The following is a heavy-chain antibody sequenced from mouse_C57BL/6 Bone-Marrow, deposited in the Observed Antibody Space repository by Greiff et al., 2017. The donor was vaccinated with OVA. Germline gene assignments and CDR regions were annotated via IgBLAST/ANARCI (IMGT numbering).Heavy chain of an antibody. J-gene: IGHJ2*01. CDR3: ARHHSNKRWYYFDY. V-gene: IGHV5-6*01. Sequence: EVHLVESGGDLVKPGGSLKLSCAASGFTFSSYGMSWVRQTPDKRLEWVATISSGGSYTYYPDSVKGRFTISRDNAKNTLYLQMSSLKSEDTAMYYCARHHSNKRWYYFDYWGQGTTLTVSS. CDR2: ISSGGSYT. CDR1: GFTFSSYG. D-gene: IGHD2-5*01.